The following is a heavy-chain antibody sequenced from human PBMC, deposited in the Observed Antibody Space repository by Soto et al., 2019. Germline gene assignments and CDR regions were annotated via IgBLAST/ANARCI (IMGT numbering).Heavy chain of an antibody. CDR2: IIPTFGTT. CDR3: AGASDSTWYNWLEP. D-gene: IGHD4-4*01. Sequence: ASVKISCKAPGGNFSSNGIRWVREAPGQGLEFMGGIIPTFGTTNYAHKFRGRVTITADESTGTAYMELSSLRSDDTAVYFCAGASDSTWYNWLEPWGTGTLVTVSS. J-gene: IGHJ5*02. CDR1: GGNFSSNG. V-gene: IGHV1-69*13.